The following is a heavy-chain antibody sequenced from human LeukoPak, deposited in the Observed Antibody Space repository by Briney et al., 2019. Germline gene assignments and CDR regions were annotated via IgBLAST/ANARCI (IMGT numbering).Heavy chain of an antibody. CDR3: ARGPAGGWLNIDY. D-gene: IGHD3-16*01. Sequence: GGSLRLSCAASGFTFSDYYMSWIRQAPGKGLEWVSYISSSGSTIYYADSVEGRFTISRDSAKNSLYLQMNSLRAEDTAVYYCARGPAGGWLNIDYWGQGTLVTVSS. CDR2: ISSSGSTI. CDR1: GFTFSDYY. J-gene: IGHJ4*02. V-gene: IGHV3-11*01.